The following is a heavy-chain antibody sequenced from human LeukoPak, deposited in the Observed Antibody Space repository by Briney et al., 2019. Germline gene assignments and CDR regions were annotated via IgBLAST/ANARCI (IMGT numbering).Heavy chain of an antibody. Sequence: GGSLRLSCAASGFTFSSYGMHWVRQGPGKGLEWEAVISYDGSNKYYADSVKGRFTISRDNSKNTLYLQMNSLRAEDTAVYYCAKEWAAATPAFDYWGQGTLVTVSS. D-gene: IGHD6-13*01. J-gene: IGHJ4*02. V-gene: IGHV3-30*18. CDR3: AKEWAAATPAFDY. CDR2: ISYDGSNK. CDR1: GFTFSSYG.